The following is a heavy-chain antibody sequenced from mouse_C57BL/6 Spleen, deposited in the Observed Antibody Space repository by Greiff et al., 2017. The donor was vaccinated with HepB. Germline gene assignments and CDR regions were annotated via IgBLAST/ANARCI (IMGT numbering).Heavy chain of an antibody. D-gene: IGHD1-2*01. CDR1: GYTFTSYW. J-gene: IGHJ2*01. Sequence: VQLQQSGAELAKPGASVKLSCKASGYTFTSYWMHWVKQRPGQGLEWIGYINPSSGYTKYNQKFKDKATLTADKSSSTAYMQMSRLTYEDSAVYYCALITTGADYWGQGTTLTVSS. CDR3: ALITTGADY. V-gene: IGHV1-7*01. CDR2: INPSSGYT.